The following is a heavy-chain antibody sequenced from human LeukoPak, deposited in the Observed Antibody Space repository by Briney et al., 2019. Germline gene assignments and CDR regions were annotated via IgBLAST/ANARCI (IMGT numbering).Heavy chain of an antibody. V-gene: IGHV1-69*05. D-gene: IGHD6-6*01. CDR2: IIPIFGTA. Sequence: ASVKVSCKASGGTFSSYAISWVRQAPGQGLEWMGRIIPIFGTANYAQKFQGRVTITTDESTSTAYMELSSLRSEDTAVYYCAREYSSSTPAWFDPWGQGTLVTVSS. J-gene: IGHJ5*02. CDR3: AREYSSSTPAWFDP. CDR1: GGTFSSYA.